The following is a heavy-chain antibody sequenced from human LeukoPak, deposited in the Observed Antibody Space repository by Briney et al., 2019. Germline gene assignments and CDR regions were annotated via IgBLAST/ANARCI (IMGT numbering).Heavy chain of an antibody. V-gene: IGHV1-8*01. J-gene: IGHJ4*02. D-gene: IGHD3-22*01. CDR2: MNPNSGNT. CDR3: SRTYDSSGYYIVSDY. CDR1: GYTFTSYD. Sequence: ASVKVSCKASGYTFTSYDTNWVRQATGQGLEWMGWMNPNSGNTGYAQKFQGRVTMTRNTSISTAYMELSSLRSEDTAVYYCSRTYDSSGYYIVSDYWGQGTLVTVSS.